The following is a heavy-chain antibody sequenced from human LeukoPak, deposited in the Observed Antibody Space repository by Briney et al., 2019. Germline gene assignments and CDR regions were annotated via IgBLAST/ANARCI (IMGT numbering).Heavy chain of an antibody. CDR2: IIPIFGTA. V-gene: IGHV1-69*05. J-gene: IGHJ4*02. CDR1: GGTFSSYA. Sequence: GASVKVSCKASGGTFSSYAISWVRQAPGQGLEWMGRIIPIFGTANYAQKFQGRVTITTDESTSTAYMELSSLRSEDTAVYYCARVDTAMVIDYWGQGALVTVSS. CDR3: ARVDTAMVIDY. D-gene: IGHD5-18*01.